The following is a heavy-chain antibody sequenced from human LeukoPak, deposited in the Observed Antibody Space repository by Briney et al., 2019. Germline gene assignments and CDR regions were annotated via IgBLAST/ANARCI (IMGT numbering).Heavy chain of an antibody. CDR3: ARVDGSGWWEPFQH. CDR2: IYTSGST. J-gene: IGHJ1*01. Sequence: SETLSLTCTVSGGSISSGSYYWSWIRHPAGKGLEWIGRIYTSGSTNYNPSLKSRVTMSVDTSKNQFSLKLSSVTAADTAVYYCARVDGSGWWEPFQHWGQGTLVTVSS. D-gene: IGHD6-19*01. V-gene: IGHV4-61*02. CDR1: GGSISSGSYY.